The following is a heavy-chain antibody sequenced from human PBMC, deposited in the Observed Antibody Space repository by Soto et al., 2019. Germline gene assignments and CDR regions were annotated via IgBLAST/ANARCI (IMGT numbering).Heavy chain of an antibody. CDR1: GYTFTSHG. Sequence: QVQLVQSGAEMRKPGASVTVSCKASGYTFTSHGLTWVRQAPGQGLEWMGWISTFSSNTFYAQNLQDRVTLTADKSTTTVYLELRSLRSDDTAVYYCARGSFGSGTYLAYWGQGTLLLVSS. V-gene: IGHV1-18*01. J-gene: IGHJ4*02. CDR3: ARGSFGSGTYLAY. CDR2: ISTFSSNT. D-gene: IGHD3-10*01.